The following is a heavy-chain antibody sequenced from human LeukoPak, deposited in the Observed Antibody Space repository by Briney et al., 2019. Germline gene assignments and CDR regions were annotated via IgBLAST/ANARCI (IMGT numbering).Heavy chain of an antibody. CDR1: GGSISSSSYY. CDR2: IYYSGST. Sequence: SETLSLTCTVSGGSISSSSYYWGWIRQPPGKGLEWIGSIYYSGSTYYNPSLKSRVTISVDTSKNQFSLKLSSVTAADTAVYYCARVYYDFWSDAFDIWGQGTMVTVSS. CDR3: ARVYYDFWSDAFDI. V-gene: IGHV4-39*01. J-gene: IGHJ3*02. D-gene: IGHD3-3*01.